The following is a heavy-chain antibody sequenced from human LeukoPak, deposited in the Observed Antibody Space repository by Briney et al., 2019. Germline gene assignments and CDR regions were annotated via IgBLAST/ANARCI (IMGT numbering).Heavy chain of an antibody. J-gene: IGHJ5*02. CDR3: ARGRDEGDFWSGYQSTSWFDP. CDR1: GGSFSGYY. Sequence: PSETLSLTCAVYGGSFSGYYWSWIRQPPGKGLEWLGEINHSGSTNYNPSLKSRVTISVDASKNQFSLKLSSVTAADTAVYYCARGRDEGDFWSGYQSTSWFDPWGQGTLVTVSS. CDR2: INHSGST. V-gene: IGHV4-34*01. D-gene: IGHD3-3*01.